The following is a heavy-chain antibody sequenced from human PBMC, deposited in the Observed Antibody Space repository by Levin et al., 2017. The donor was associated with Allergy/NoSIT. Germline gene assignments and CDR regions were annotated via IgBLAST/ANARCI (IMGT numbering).Heavy chain of an antibody. CDR2: ISGSGGST. Sequence: GGSLRLSCAASGFTFSSYAMSWVRQAPGKGLEWVSAISGSGGSTYYADSVKGRFTISRDNSKNTLYLQMNSLRAEDTAVYYCAKDLLSLIAAAGPFDYWGQGTLVTVSS. D-gene: IGHD6-13*01. V-gene: IGHV3-23*01. J-gene: IGHJ4*02. CDR3: AKDLLSLIAAAGPFDY. CDR1: GFTFSSYA.